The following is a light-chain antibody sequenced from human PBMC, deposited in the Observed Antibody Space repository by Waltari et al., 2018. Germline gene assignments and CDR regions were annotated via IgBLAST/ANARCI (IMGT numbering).Light chain of an antibody. CDR1: QSVSTIS. J-gene: IGKJ4*01. V-gene: IGKV3-20*01. CDR3: QQYDGIVVT. Sequence: ELVLTQSPGTLSLSPGERDTLSCRASQSVSTISLTWYQQKPGQAPRLLIYGTSSRATGIPDRFSGSGSGTDFTLTISRLQPEDFAIYYCQQYDGIVVTFGGGTKVEI. CDR2: GTS.